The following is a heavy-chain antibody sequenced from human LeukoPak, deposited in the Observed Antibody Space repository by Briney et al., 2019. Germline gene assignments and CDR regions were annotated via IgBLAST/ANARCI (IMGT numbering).Heavy chain of an antibody. J-gene: IGHJ4*02. CDR3: AKGDTNSWFPNFDS. CDR1: GFTFDDYA. CDR2: LSWSGATK. V-gene: IGHV3-9*01. D-gene: IGHD3-10*01. Sequence: GGSLRLSCAASGFTFDDYAMHWVRQAPGKGLEWISGLSWSGATKGYADSVKGRFTISRDNAKNSLYLQMDSLTPEDTALYYCAKGDTNSWFPNFDSWGQGTLVTVSS.